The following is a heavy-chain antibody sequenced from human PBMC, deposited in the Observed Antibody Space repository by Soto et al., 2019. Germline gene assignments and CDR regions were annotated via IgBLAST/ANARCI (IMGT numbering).Heavy chain of an antibody. V-gene: IGHV3-74*01. Sequence: GGSLRLSCAASGFTFSSYWMHWVRQAPGKGLVWVSRINSDGSSTSYADSVKGRFTISRDNAKNTLYLQMNSLRAEDTAVYYCASNIAVAGTVLWGQGTLVTVSS. J-gene: IGHJ4*02. D-gene: IGHD6-19*01. CDR2: INSDGSST. CDR1: GFTFSSYW. CDR3: ASNIAVAGTVL.